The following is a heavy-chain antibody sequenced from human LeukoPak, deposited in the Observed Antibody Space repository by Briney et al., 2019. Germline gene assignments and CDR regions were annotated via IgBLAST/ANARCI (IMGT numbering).Heavy chain of an antibody. CDR1: GFSLSTSGVG. Sequence: ESGPTLVKPTQTLTLTCTFSGFSLSTSGVGVGWIRQPPGKALEWLALIYWDEDKRYSQSLKSRLTITKDTSKNQVVLTMTNMDPVDTATYYCARQAAYDSSAYYRTFDFWGQGTPVTVSS. CDR3: ARQAAYDSSAYYRTFDF. V-gene: IGHV2-5*02. D-gene: IGHD3-22*01. CDR2: IYWDEDK. J-gene: IGHJ4*02.